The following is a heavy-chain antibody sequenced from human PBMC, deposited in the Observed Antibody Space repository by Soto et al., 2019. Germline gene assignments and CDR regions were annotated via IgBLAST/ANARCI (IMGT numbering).Heavy chain of an antibody. CDR2: IYHSGST. CDR1: GGSIISGGYA. J-gene: IGHJ4*02. V-gene: IGHV4-30-2*01. Sequence: QLQLQESGSGLVKPSQTLSLTCAVSGGSIISGGYAWSWIRQPPGKGLEWIGYIYHSGSTYYNPSLQSIVTISVNRSKNQFSRKLSSVTAADTAVYYCARAGGLGAVAVEYWGQGTLVTVSS. D-gene: IGHD6-19*01. CDR3: ARAGGLGAVAVEY.